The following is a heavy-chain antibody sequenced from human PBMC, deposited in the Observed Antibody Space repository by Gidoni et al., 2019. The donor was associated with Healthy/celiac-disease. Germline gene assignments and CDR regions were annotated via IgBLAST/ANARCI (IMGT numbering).Heavy chain of an antibody. D-gene: IGHD6-13*01. J-gene: IGHJ4*02. V-gene: IGHV1-69*02. CDR3: ALSSSSWSFDY. Sequence: QKFQGRVTITADKSTSTAYMELSSLRSEDTAVYYCALSSSSWSFDYWGQGTLVTVSS.